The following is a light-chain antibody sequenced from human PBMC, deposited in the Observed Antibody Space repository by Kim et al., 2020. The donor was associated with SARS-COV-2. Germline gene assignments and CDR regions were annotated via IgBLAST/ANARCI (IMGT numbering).Light chain of an antibody. J-gene: IGKJ1*01. CDR2: AAS. V-gene: IGKV1-16*01. CDR3: HQYNSYPRT. Sequence: ATVGDRATITCRASQDIRSNLAWFQQKPGRAPKSLIYAASSLQSGAPSRFSGGGSGTEFTLTISSLQADDSATYYCHQYNSYPRTFGQGTKVDIK. CDR1: QDIRSN.